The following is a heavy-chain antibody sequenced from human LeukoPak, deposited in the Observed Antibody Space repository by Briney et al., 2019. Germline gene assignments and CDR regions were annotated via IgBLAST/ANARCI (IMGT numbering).Heavy chain of an antibody. Sequence: SETLSLTCTVSSGSISGHYWSWIRQPPGEGLEWIGNIYYSGSTNYNPSLKSRLTISVDTSKNQFSLKLSSVTAADTAVYYCARRSSGWYYVDYWGQGTLVTVSS. V-gene: IGHV4-59*11. CDR2: IYYSGST. J-gene: IGHJ4*02. CDR1: SGSISGHY. D-gene: IGHD6-19*01. CDR3: ARRSSGWYYVDY.